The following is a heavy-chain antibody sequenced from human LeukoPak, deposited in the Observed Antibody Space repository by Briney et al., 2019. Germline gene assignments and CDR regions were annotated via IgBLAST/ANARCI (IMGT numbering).Heavy chain of an antibody. Sequence: GGSLRLSRGVSGFTFSSYAMSWVRQAPGKGLEWVSTISGSGGSTYYADSVKGRFTISRDNPKNTLSLQMSSLRAEDTAVYYCAKVGYSSSWSFFNSWGQGTLVTVSS. CDR3: AKVGYSSSWSFFNS. V-gene: IGHV3-23*01. D-gene: IGHD6-13*01. CDR1: GFTFSSYA. CDR2: ISGSGGST. J-gene: IGHJ4*02.